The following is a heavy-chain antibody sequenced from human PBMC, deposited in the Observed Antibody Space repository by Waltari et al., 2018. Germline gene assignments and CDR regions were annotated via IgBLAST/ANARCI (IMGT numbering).Heavy chain of an antibody. D-gene: IGHD1-26*01. V-gene: IGHV4-31*03. Sequence: QVQLQESGPGLVKPSQTLSLTCTVSGGSISSGGSYWSWTGQHPGKGLEWIGYIYYSGSTYYNPSLKSRVTISVDTSKNQFSLKLSSVTAADTAVYYCARGKIVGATFDYWGQGTLVTVSS. CDR2: IYYSGST. J-gene: IGHJ4*02. CDR1: GGSISSGGSY. CDR3: ARGKIVGATFDY.